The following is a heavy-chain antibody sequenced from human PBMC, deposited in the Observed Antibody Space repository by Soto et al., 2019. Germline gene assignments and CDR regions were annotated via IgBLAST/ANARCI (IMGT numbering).Heavy chain of an antibody. D-gene: IGHD2-2*01. CDR2: IYPGDSDT. CDR3: ARQDIVVVPAAIGNYYDYYGMDV. J-gene: IGHJ6*02. V-gene: IGHV5-51*01. CDR1: GYSFTSYW. Sequence: PGESLKISCKGSGYSFTSYWIGWVRQMPGKGLEWMGIIYPGDSDTRYSPSFQGQVTISADKSISTAYLQWSSLKASDTAMYYCARQDIVVVPAAIGNYYDYYGMDVWGQGTTVTVSS.